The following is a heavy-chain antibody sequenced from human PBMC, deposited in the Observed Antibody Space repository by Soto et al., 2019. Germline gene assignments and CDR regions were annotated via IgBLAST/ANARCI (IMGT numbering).Heavy chain of an antibody. CDR3: AAYGYYGLRHDAFDI. CDR1: GYSFTGYS. Sequence: ASVKVSCKASGYSFTGYSMHWVRQAPGQGLEWMGWINPKSGDTDYARKFQGRVTMTRNTSISTAYMELSSLRSEDTAVYYCAAYGYYGLRHDAFDIWGQGTMVTVSS. CDR2: INPKSGDT. J-gene: IGHJ3*02. V-gene: IGHV1-2*02. D-gene: IGHD4-17*01.